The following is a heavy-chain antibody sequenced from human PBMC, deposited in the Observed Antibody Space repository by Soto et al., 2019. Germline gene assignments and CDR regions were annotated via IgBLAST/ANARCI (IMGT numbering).Heavy chain of an antibody. Sequence: SGPTLVKPTQTLTLTCTFSGFSLSTSGVGGGWIRQPPGKALEWLALIYWDDDKRYSPSPKSRLTITKDTSKNQVVLTMTNMDPVDTATYYCARCSRWPYCVYWGQGTLVTVSS. V-gene: IGHV2-5*02. CDR3: ARCSRWPYCVY. J-gene: IGHJ4*02. CDR2: IYWDDDK. D-gene: IGHD2-21*01. CDR1: GFSLSTSGVG.